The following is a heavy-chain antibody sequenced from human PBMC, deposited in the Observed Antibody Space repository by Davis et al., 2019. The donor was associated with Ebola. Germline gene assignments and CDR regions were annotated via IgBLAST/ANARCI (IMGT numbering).Heavy chain of an antibody. CDR1: GFTFSSYS. CDR3: ARCTVAAAGDD. D-gene: IGHD6-13*01. Sequence: PGGSLRLSCAASGFTFSSYSMNWVRQAPGKGLEWVSYISSSSSTIYYADSVKGRFTISRDNAKNSLYLQMNSLRGEDTAVYYCARCTVAAAGDDWGQGTLVTVSS. J-gene: IGHJ4*02. CDR2: ISSSSSTI. V-gene: IGHV3-48*04.